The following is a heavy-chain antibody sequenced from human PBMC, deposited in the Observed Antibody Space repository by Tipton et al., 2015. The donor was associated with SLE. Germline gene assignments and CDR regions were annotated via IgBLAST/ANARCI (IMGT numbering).Heavy chain of an antibody. V-gene: IGHV3-30*18. CDR2: IWYDGSHK. D-gene: IGHD6-6*01. CDR3: AKDRSSTSSGGDY. Sequence: SLRLSCAASGFTFSSYGMHWVRQAPGKGLEWVAAIWYDGSHKYYPDSVKGRFTISRDNSRNMLYVQMNSLRAEDTAVYYCAKDRSSTSSGGDYWGQGTLVTVSS. CDR1: GFTFSSYG. J-gene: IGHJ4*02.